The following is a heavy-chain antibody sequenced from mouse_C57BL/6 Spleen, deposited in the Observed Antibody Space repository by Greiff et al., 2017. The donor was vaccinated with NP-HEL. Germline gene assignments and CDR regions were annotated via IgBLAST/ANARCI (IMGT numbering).Heavy chain of an antibody. J-gene: IGHJ4*01. Sequence: QVTLKESGPGILQSSQTLSLTCSFSWFSLSPSGLGVSWIRQPSGKCLEWLAHFYWDDDQRYTPSLKSRLTISKDTSRNQVFLKITSVDTADTATYYCARKQDPYAMDYWGQGTSVTVSS. CDR1: WFSLSPSGLG. CDR3: ARKQDPYAMDY. CDR2: FYWDDDQ. V-gene: IGHV8-12*01.